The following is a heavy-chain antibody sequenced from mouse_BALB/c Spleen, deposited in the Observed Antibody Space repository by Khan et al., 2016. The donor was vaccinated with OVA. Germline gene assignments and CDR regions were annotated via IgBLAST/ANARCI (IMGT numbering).Heavy chain of an antibody. D-gene: IGHD1-1*01. Sequence: EVELVESGGDLVKPGGSLKLSCVASGFTFSTYGMSWVRQAPDKRLEWVATVSTGGTYNYYPDSVKGRFTISRDNAKNTLYLQMSGLRSEDTAMFFCTRLAYYYDSEGFAYWGQGTLVTVS. J-gene: IGHJ3*01. CDR2: VSTGGTYN. CDR1: GFTFSTYG. CDR3: TRLAYYYDSEGFAY. V-gene: IGHV5-6*01.